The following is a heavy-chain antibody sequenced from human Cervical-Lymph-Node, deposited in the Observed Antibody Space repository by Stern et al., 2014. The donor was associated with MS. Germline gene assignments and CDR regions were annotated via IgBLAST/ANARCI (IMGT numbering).Heavy chain of an antibody. CDR2: IFPSDSDT. V-gene: IGHV5-51*01. CDR3: ASAMGTSYY. J-gene: IGHJ4*02. D-gene: IGHD7-27*01. Sequence: EVQLEESGTEVKKPGESLKISCKGSGYSFSNYWIGWVRQMPGKGLEWMGMIFPSDSDTRYSPSFQGQVTISADKSVTTAYLQWRSLKASDTAIYYCASAMGTSYYWGQGTLVTVSS. CDR1: GYSFSNYW.